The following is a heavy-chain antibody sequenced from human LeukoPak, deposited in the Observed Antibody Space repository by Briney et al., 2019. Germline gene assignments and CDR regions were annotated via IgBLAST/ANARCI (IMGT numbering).Heavy chain of an antibody. J-gene: IGHJ4*02. CDR3: ARGQLRDYYDGNRPRPFDY. D-gene: IGHD3-22*01. CDR2: INHSGST. CDR1: GGSFSGYY. V-gene: IGHV4-34*01. Sequence: SETLSPTCAVYGGSFSGYYWSWIRQPPGKGLEWSGEINHSGSTNYNPSLKSRVTISVDTSKNKFSLKLSSVTAADTAVYYCARGQLRDYYDGNRPRPFDYWGQGTLVTVSS.